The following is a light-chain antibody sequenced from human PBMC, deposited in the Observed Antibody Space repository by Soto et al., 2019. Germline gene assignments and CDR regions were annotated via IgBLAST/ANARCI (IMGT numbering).Light chain of an antibody. Sequence: EIVLTQYPGTLSLSPGERATLSCRASQSVSSSYLAWCQQKPGQAPRLLIYGASSRATGIPDRFSGSGSGTDFTLTISRLEPEDFAVYYCQQYGSSLSITFGQGTLLETK. J-gene: IGKJ5*01. V-gene: IGKV3-20*01. CDR2: GAS. CDR1: QSVSSSY. CDR3: QQYGSSLSIT.